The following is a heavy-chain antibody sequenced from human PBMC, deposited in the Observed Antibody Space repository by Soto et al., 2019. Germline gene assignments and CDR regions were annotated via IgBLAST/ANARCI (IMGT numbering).Heavy chain of an antibody. V-gene: IGHV4-30-4*01. CDR3: ARHFGRVNTYCGGACS. CDR1: GGSISSADYY. D-gene: IGHD2-21*02. Sequence: SETLSLTCTVSGGSISSADYYWSWIRQPPGKGLEWIGYFHSSGATYKDPSLKSRVTISVDTSKNQISLKLDSVTAADTAVYYCARHFGRVNTYCGGACSWGQGTLVTVSS. J-gene: IGHJ4*02. CDR2: FHSSGAT.